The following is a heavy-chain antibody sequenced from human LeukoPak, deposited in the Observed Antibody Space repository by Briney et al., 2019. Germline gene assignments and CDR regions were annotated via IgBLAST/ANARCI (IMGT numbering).Heavy chain of an antibody. CDR1: GGSFSGYY. CDR2: INHSGST. CDR3: ARGPAATGSKAYGDYPRHYDY. D-gene: IGHD4-17*01. Sequence: PSETLSLTCAVYGGSFSGYYWSWIRQPPGKGLEWIGEINHSGSTNYNPSLKSRVTISVDTSKNQFSLKLSSVTAADTAVYYCARGPAATGSKAYGDYPRHYDYWGQGTLVTVSS. V-gene: IGHV4-34*01. J-gene: IGHJ4*02.